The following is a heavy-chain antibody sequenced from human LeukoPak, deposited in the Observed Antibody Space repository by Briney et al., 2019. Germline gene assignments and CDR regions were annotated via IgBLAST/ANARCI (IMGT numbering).Heavy chain of an antibody. CDR3: AREGQQLKHFDY. CDR2: IIPIFGTA. D-gene: IGHD1-1*01. J-gene: IGHJ4*02. V-gene: IGHV1-69*13. CDR1: GGTFSSYA. Sequence: SVTVSCKASGGTFSSYAISWVRQAPGQGLEWMGGIIPIFGTANYAQKFQGRVTITADESTSTAYMELSSLRSEDTAVYYCAREGQQLKHFDYWGQGTLVTVSS.